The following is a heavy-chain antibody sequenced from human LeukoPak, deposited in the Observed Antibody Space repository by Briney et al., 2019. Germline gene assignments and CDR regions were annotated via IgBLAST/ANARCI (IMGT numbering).Heavy chain of an antibody. V-gene: IGHV3-53*01. CDR3: ASLTRDY. J-gene: IGHJ4*02. Sequence: GGSLRLSCAASGFTFSDYYMTWVRQAPGKGLEWVSVIHSGDNTYYADSVKGRFTISRDNSKNTFYLQMNSLRVEDTAVYYCASLTRDYWGQGTLVTVSS. D-gene: IGHD4/OR15-4a*01. CDR2: IHSGDNT. CDR1: GFTFSDYY.